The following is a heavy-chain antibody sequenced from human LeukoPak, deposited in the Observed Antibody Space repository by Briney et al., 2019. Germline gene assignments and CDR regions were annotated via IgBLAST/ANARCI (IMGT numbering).Heavy chain of an antibody. J-gene: IGHJ6*03. CDR1: GDSISTSNPY. CDR2: IYYSGNT. Sequence: SETLSLTCTVSGDSISTSNPYWGWIRQPPGKGLEWIGSIYYSGNTYYNASLKSRVTISVDTSKNQFSLKLSSVTAADTAVYYCAREGYDSSGYFYYCYYYMDVWGKGTTVTVSS. V-gene: IGHV4-39*02. CDR3: AREGYDSSGYFYYCYYYMDV. D-gene: IGHD3-22*01.